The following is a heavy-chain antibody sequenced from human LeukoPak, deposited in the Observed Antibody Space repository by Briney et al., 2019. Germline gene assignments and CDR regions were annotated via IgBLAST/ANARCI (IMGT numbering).Heavy chain of an antibody. CDR3: ARPTASSGSYYNYYYGMDV. V-gene: IGHV3-30*03. CDR1: GFTFRNYW. D-gene: IGHD3-10*01. Sequence: GVSLRLSCAASGFTFRNYWMGWVRQAPGKGLEWVAVISYDGSNKYYADSVKGRFTISRDNSKNTLYLQMNSLRAEDTAVYYCARPTASSGSYYNYYYGMDVWGQGTTVTVSS. CDR2: ISYDGSNK. J-gene: IGHJ6*02.